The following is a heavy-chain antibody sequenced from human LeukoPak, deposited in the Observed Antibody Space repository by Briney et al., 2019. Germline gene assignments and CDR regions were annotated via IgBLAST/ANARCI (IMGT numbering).Heavy chain of an antibody. CDR1: GLTFSSYA. J-gene: IGHJ4*02. V-gene: IGHV3-30-3*01. D-gene: IGHD3-22*01. Sequence: GRSLRLSCAASGLTFSSYAMHWVRQAPGKGLEWVAVISYDGSNKYYADSMKGRFTISRDNSKNTLYLQMNSLRAEDTAVYYCARDLEGNYYDSSGYSLNPTFDYWGQGTLVTVSS. CDR2: ISYDGSNK. CDR3: ARDLEGNYYDSSGYSLNPTFDY.